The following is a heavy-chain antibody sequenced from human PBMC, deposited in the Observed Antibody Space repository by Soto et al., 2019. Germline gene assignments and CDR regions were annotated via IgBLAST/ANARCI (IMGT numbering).Heavy chain of an antibody. V-gene: IGHV4-59*01. CDR1: GGSISSYY. CDR3: ARGVGEYYDILTGYYPIFDY. J-gene: IGHJ4*02. D-gene: IGHD3-9*01. CDR2: IYYSGST. Sequence: SETLSLTCTVSGGSISSYYWSWIRQPPGKGLVWIGYIYYSGSTNYNPSLKSRVTISADTSKNQFSLKLSSVTAADTAVYYCARGVGEYYDILTGYYPIFDYWGQGTLVTVSS.